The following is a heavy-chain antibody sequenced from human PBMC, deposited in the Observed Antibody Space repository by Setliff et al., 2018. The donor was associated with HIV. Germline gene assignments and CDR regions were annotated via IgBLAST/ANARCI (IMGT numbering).Heavy chain of an antibody. CDR1: GGSLSGYF. J-gene: IGHJ3*01. D-gene: IGHD4-17*01. CDR3: ARGRAVIAV. V-gene: IGHV4-34*01. CDR2: IHHSGST. Sequence: SETLSLTCAVYGGSLSGYFWTWIRQPPGEGLEWIGEIHHSGSTNYNPSLKSRVTISVDTSKNQFSLRLSSVTAVDTAVYYCARGRAVIAVWGQGTMVTVSS.